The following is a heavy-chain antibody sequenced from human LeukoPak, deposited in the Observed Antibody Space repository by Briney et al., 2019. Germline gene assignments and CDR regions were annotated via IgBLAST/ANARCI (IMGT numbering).Heavy chain of an antibody. J-gene: IGHJ4*02. D-gene: IGHD3-10*01. CDR1: GFNFSDYY. CDR3: ARGTYYYGSGSYPFDY. Sequence: GSLRLSCAASGFNFSDYYMSWIRQAPGKGLEWGSYINSSGSTIYYADSVKGRFTISRDNAKNSLYLQMNSLRAEDTAVYYCARGTYYYGSGSYPFDYWGQGTLVTVSS. CDR2: INSSGSTI. V-gene: IGHV3-11*01.